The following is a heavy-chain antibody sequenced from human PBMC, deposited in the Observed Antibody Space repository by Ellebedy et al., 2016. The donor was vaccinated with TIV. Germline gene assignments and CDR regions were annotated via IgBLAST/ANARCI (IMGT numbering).Heavy chain of an antibody. D-gene: IGHD1-26*01. J-gene: IGHJ3*02. CDR2: ISSNGGST. Sequence: GESLKISCSASGFTFSSYAMHWVRQAPGKGLEYVSAISSNGGSTYYADSVKGRFTISRDNSKNTLYLQMSSLRAEDTAVYYCVKDRQQWELPSDAFDIWGQGTMVTVSS. V-gene: IGHV3-64D*06. CDR3: VKDRQQWELPSDAFDI. CDR1: GFTFSSYA.